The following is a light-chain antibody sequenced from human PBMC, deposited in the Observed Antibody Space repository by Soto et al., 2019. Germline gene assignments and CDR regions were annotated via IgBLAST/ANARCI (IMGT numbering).Light chain of an antibody. J-gene: IGLJ1*01. V-gene: IGLV2-14*03. CDR1: SSDLGGDNY. Sequence: QSALTQPASVSGSPGQSITISCTGTSSDLGGDNYVSWYQQHPGKAPKLMIYDVSSRPSGVSNRFSGSKSGNTASLTISGLEAEDEADYYCSSYTSSTTEVFGTGTKLTVL. CDR3: SSYTSSTTEV. CDR2: DVS.